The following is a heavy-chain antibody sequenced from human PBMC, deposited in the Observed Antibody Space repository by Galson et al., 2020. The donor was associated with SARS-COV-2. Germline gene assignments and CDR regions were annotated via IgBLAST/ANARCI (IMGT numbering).Heavy chain of an antibody. CDR2: ISYDGSNK. V-gene: IGHV3-30*18. D-gene: IGHD2-15*01. CDR3: AKEGLDCSGGSCYWGWVYYYYGMDV. Sequence: SCAASGFTFSSYGMHWVRQAPGKGLEWVAVISYDGSNKYYADSVKGRFTISRDNSKNTLYLQMNSLRAEDTAVYYCAKEGLDCSGGSCYWGWVYYYYGMDVWGQGTTVTVSS. J-gene: IGHJ6*02. CDR1: GFTFSSYG.